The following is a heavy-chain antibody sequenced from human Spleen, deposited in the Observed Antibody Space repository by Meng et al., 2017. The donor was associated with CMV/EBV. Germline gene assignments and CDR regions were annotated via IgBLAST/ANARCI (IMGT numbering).Heavy chain of an antibody. D-gene: IGHD6-6*01. J-gene: IGHJ4*02. CDR1: GFSLSNPTMG. V-gene: IGHV2-5*01. CDR3: AHEHSSSSMLGFDY. CDR2: IYWNDDK. Sequence: SGPTLVKPTETLTLTCTVSGFSLSNPTMGVSWIRQPPGKALEWLALIYWNDDKRYSPSLKSRLTITKDTSKNQVVLTMTNMDPVDTATYYCAHEHSSSSMLGFDYWGQGTLVTVSS.